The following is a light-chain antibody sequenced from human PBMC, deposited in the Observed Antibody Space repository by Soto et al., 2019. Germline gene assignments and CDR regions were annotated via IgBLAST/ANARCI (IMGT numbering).Light chain of an antibody. CDR1: SSDVGGYNY. CDR2: DVS. CDR3: SSYTSSSTRV. J-gene: IGLJ1*01. Sequence: QSALTQPASVSGSPGQSITISCTGTSSDVGGYNYVSWYQQHPGKAPKLMIYDVSNRPSGVSNRFSGSKSGSTASLTISGLQAEDEADYYCSSYTSSSTRVFGTGTKVT. V-gene: IGLV2-14*01.